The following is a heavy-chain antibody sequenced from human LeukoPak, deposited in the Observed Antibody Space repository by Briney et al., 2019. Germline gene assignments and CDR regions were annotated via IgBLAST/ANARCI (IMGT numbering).Heavy chain of an antibody. V-gene: IGHV4-34*01. CDR1: GASISNYY. CDR3: ARVPDSSGYYHYPTPYFDY. CDR2: INHSGST. D-gene: IGHD3-22*01. Sequence: SETLSLTCTVSGASISNYYWSWIRQPPGKGLEWIGEINHSGSTNYNPSLKSRVTISVDTSKNQCSLKLSSVTAADTAVYYCARVPDSSGYYHYPTPYFDYWGQGTLVTVSS. J-gene: IGHJ4*02.